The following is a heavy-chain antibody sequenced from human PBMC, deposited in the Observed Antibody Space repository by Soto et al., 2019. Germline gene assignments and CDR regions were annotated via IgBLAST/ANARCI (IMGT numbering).Heavy chain of an antibody. CDR2: IYSSGST. J-gene: IGHJ4*02. Sequence: TSETLSLTCTVSGGSISSHYWTWIRQPPGKGLDWIGYIYSSGSTNYNPSLESRVTISIDKSKNQFSLKLTSVNTADTAVYYCATADLNYFGSWGQGTLVTVSS. D-gene: IGHD3-3*01. CDR1: GGSISSHY. V-gene: IGHV4-59*11. CDR3: ATADLNYFGS.